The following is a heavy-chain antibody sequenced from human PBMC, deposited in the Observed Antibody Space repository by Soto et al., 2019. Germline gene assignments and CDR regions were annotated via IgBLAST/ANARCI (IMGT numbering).Heavy chain of an antibody. CDR1: VYTFTNNA. CDR2: IDGGDADT. CDR3: ARGFDGSADY. J-gene: IGHJ4*02. D-gene: IGHD3-10*01. Sequence: ASVKVSFQASVYTFTNNAIHWMRQAPGQGLEWMGLIDGGDADTKYSQNFQGRVTLTRDTPATTAYMELTSLRSEDKDVYYCARGFDGSADYWDQGTLVTVFS. V-gene: IGHV1-3*01.